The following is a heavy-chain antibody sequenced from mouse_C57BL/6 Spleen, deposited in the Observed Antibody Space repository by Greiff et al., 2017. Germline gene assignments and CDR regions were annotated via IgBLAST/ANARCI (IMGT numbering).Heavy chain of an antibody. J-gene: IGHJ2*01. V-gene: IGHV1-85*01. CDR3: ARSTGFDY. CDR1: GYTFTSYD. D-gene: IGHD4-1*01. CDR2: IYPRAGST. Sequence: VKLMASGPELVKPGASVKLSCQASGYTFTSYDINWVKQRPGQGLEWIGWIYPRAGSTKYHEKFKGKATLTVYTSASTAYMELHSLTSEDSAVYFCARSTGFDYWGQGTTLTVSS.